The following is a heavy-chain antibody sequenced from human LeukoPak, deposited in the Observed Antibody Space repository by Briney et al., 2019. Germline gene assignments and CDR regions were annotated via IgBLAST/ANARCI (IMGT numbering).Heavy chain of an antibody. CDR2: TSTYNT. Sequence: ASVKVSCMASGYTFINHGISWVRQAPGQGLEWMGWTSTYNTNYIQKLQGRVTITTDTSTSTAYMELRGLRSDDTAVYYCAKGSSGWSLDYWGQGTLVTVSS. J-gene: IGHJ4*02. V-gene: IGHV1-18*01. CDR3: AKGSSGWSLDY. CDR1: GYTFINHG. D-gene: IGHD6-19*01.